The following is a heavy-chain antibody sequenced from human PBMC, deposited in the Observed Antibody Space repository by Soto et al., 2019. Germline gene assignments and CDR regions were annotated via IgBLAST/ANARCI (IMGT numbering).Heavy chain of an antibody. CDR2: ISASNGNT. D-gene: IGHD3-9*01. CDR3: ARGFAHYDILTGTGFYGAFDI. J-gene: IGHJ3*02. CDR1: GYTFTSYG. Sequence: ASVKVSCKASGYTFTSYGISWVRQAPGQGLEWMGWISASNGNTNYAQKVQGRVTMTTDTSTSTAYMELRSLRSDDTAVYYCARGFAHYDILTGTGFYGAFDIWGQGTMVTVSS. V-gene: IGHV1-18*01.